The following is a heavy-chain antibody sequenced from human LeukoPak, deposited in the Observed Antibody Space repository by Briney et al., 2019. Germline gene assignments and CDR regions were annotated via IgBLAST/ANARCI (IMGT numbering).Heavy chain of an antibody. CDR2: VYYVGSP. Sequence: SETLSLTCSVSGDSISSGHAYWGWIRQSPWKGLEWLGNVYYVGSPHYNPSLNSGRVTISVDTSKNQFSLKLASVTAEDTAVYYCARMTIRKRAMDVWGQGTTDTVSS. CDR1: GDSISSGHAY. V-gene: IGHV4-39*01. J-gene: IGHJ6*02. CDR3: ARMTIRKRAMDV. D-gene: IGHD5-24*01.